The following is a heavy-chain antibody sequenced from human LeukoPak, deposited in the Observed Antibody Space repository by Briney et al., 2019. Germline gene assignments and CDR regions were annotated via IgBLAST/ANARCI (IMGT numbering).Heavy chain of an antibody. CDR3: ASHLVRGWRRVSAFDY. Sequence: SETLSLTCAVYGGSFSGYYWSWIRQPPGKGLEWIGEINHSGSTNYNPSLKSRVTISVDTSKNQFSLKLSSVTAADTAVYYCASHLVRGWRRVSAFDYWGQGTLVTVSS. D-gene: IGHD2-2*01. CDR1: GGSFSGYY. V-gene: IGHV4-34*01. J-gene: IGHJ4*02. CDR2: INHSGST.